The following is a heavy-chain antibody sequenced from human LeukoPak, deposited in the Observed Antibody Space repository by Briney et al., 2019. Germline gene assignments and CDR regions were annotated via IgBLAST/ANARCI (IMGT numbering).Heavy chain of an antibody. CDR1: GYTFTSYG. Sequence: SVKVSCKASGYTFTSYGISWVRQAPGQGLEWMGGIIPILGTANYAQKFQGRVTITADESTSTAYMELSSLRSEDTAVYYCARITIYGDYVRSWFDPWGQGTLVTVSS. D-gene: IGHD4-17*01. J-gene: IGHJ5*02. V-gene: IGHV1-69*13. CDR3: ARITIYGDYVRSWFDP. CDR2: IIPILGTA.